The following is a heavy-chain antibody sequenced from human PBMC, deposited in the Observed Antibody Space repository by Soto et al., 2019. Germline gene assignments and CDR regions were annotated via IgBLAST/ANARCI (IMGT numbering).Heavy chain of an antibody. CDR2: ISAYNGNT. V-gene: IGHV1-18*01. CDR1: GYTFTSYG. CDR3: ARGLLVYSSLDYYGMDV. Sequence: GASVKVSCKASGYTFTSYGISWVRQAPGQGLEWMGWISAYNGNTNYAQKLQGRVTMTTDTSTSTAYMELRSLRSDDTAVYYCARGLLVYSSLDYYGMDVWAQGTTVTVSS. J-gene: IGHJ6*02. D-gene: IGHD3-10*01.